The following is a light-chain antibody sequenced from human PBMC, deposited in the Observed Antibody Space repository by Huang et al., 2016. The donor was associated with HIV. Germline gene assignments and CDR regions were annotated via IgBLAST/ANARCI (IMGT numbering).Light chain of an antibody. CDR1: QTVLDSSTNKNY. CDR2: WAS. Sequence: DIEMTQSPDSLAVSLGDRATINCKSSQTVLDSSTNKNYLAWYQQKPGQPTKLLIYWASARESGVPDRFSGSGSGTDFTLTISSLQAEDVAVYYCHQYYGSPYSFGQGTKLEIK. V-gene: IGKV4-1*01. J-gene: IGKJ2*01. CDR3: HQYYGSPYS.